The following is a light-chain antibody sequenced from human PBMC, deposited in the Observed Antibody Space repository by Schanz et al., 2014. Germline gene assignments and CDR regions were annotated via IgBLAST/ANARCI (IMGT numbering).Light chain of an antibody. CDR2: ANT. CDR3: SSYTSSSTWV. V-gene: IGLV1-40*01. CDR1: SSNLGAGYD. Sequence: QSVLTQPPSVSGAPGQRVTISCTGSSSNLGAGYDVHWFQQLPGTAPKLLMYANTKRPSGVPDRFSGSKSGTSASLAITGLQAEDEADYYCSSYTSSSTWVFGGGTKLTVL. J-gene: IGLJ3*02.